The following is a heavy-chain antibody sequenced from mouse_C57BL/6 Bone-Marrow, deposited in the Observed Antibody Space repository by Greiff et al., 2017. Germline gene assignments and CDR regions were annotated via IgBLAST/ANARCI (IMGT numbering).Heavy chain of an antibody. CDR1: GFTFSDYG. J-gene: IGHJ4*01. CDR2: IRHLAYSI. Sequence: EVKLVESGGGLVQPGGSLKFSCAASGFTFSDYGMAWVRQAPRKGPEWVAFIRHLAYSIYYADTVTGRFTISRENAKNTLYLELSSLSSEDTAMYYCARRLEMAMDYWGQGTSVTVSS. D-gene: IGHD1-2*01. V-gene: IGHV5-15*01. CDR3: ARRLEMAMDY.